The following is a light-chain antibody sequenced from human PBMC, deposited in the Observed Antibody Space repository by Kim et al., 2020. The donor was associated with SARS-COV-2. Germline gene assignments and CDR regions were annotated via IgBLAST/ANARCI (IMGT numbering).Light chain of an antibody. CDR1: SGSIASNY. CDR3: QSYDSSNRNVV. J-gene: IGLJ2*01. CDR2: EDN. V-gene: IGLV6-57*04. Sequence: NFMLTQPHSVSESQRTTVTISCTRSSGSIASNYVQWYQQRPGSAPTTVIYEDNQRPSGVPDRFSGSIDSSSNSASLTISGLKTEDEADYYCQSYDSSNRNVVFGGGTQLTVL.